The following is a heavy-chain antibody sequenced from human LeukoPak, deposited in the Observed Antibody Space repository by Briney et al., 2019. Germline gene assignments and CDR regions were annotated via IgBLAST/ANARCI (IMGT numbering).Heavy chain of an antibody. CDR1: GGSFSGYY. Sequence: SETLSLTCAVYGGSFSGYYWSCIRKPPGKGLEWIWEISHSGSTNYNPSLKSRVTISVDTYKNQLSLKLSSVTAADPAVYYCARMTTVTTSYYYGMDVWGQGTTVTVPS. V-gene: IGHV4-34*01. D-gene: IGHD4-17*01. CDR3: ARMTTVTTSYYYGMDV. CDR2: ISHSGST. J-gene: IGHJ6*02.